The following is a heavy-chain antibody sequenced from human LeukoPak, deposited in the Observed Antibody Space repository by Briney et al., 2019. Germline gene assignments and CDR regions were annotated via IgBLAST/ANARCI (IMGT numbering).Heavy chain of an antibody. J-gene: IGHJ5*02. CDR3: ARSTSRDGYNFGWFDP. CDR2: INHSGST. CDR1: GGSFSGYY. D-gene: IGHD5-24*01. V-gene: IGHV4-34*01. Sequence: SETLPLTCAVYGGSFSGYYWSWIRQPPGKGLEWIGEINHSGSTNYNPSLKSRVTISVDTSKNQFSLKLSSVTAADTAVYYCARSTSRDGYNFGWFDPWGQGTLVTVSS.